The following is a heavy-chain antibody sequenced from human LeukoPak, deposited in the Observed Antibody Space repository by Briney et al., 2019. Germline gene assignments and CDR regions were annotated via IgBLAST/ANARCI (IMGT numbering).Heavy chain of an antibody. V-gene: IGHV3-21*04. CDR1: GFTFSSYS. CDR2: ISSSSSYI. D-gene: IGHD3-22*01. Sequence: GGSLRLSCAASGFTFSSYSMNWVRQAPGKGLEWVSSISSSSSYIYYADSVKGRFTISRDNAKNSLYLQMNSLRAEDTAVYYCARDRSGYYPDHFDYWGQGTLVTVSS. CDR3: ARDRSGYYPDHFDY. J-gene: IGHJ4*02.